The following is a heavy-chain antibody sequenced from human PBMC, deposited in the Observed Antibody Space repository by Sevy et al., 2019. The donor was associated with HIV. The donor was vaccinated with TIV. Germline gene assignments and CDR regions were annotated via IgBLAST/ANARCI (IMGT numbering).Heavy chain of an antibody. CDR2: INYSRST. D-gene: IGHD2-15*01. V-gene: IGHV4-59*01. Sequence: SETLSLTCSVSGGSGGSISDYYWSWIRQPPGKGLEWIGYINYSRSTKVNPSLKSRVTISVDTSKNQFSLKLTSVTAADTAVYYCARGGTSLFAPWGQGTLVTVSS. CDR3: ARGGTSLFAP. CDR1: GGSGGSISDYY. J-gene: IGHJ5*02.